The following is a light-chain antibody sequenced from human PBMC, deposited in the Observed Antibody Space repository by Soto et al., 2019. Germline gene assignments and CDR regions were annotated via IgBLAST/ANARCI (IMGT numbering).Light chain of an antibody. J-gene: IGLJ3*02. CDR3: QTWGTGIQV. V-gene: IGLV4-69*01. Sequence: QLVLTQSPSASASLGASVKLTCTLSSGHSSYAIAWHQQQPEKGPRYLMKLNSDGSHSKGDGIPDRFSGSSSGAEPYLTIRGLQSEDAADNYCQTWGTGIQVFGGGTKVTV. CDR1: SGHSSYA. CDR2: LNSDGSH.